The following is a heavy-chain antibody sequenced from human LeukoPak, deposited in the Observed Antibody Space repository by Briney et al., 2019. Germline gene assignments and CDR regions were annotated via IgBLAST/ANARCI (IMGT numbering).Heavy chain of an antibody. CDR1: GFTFDDYG. J-gene: IGHJ4*02. V-gene: IGHV3-7*01. CDR2: IKQDGSEK. CDR3: ARGSWPFDY. Sequence: GGSLRLSCAASGFTFDDYGMNWVRQAPGKGLEWVANIKQDGSEKYYVDSVKGRFTISRDNAKNTLYLQMNSLRAEDTAVYYCARGSWPFDYWGQGTLVTVSS.